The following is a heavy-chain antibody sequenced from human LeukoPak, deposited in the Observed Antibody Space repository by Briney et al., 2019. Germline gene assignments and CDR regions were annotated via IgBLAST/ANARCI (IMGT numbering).Heavy chain of an antibody. Sequence: EALSLTCAVYGGSFSGYYWSWIRQPPGKGLEWVSTINPSGGTSSYADSVKGRFTISRDNSKNTLYLQMNSLRAEDTAVYYCAIQCFTTSCYHGYWGQGTLVTVSS. CDR2: INPSGGTS. D-gene: IGHD2-2*01. J-gene: IGHJ4*02. CDR3: AIQCFTTSCYHGY. CDR1: GGSFSGYY. V-gene: IGHV3-23*01.